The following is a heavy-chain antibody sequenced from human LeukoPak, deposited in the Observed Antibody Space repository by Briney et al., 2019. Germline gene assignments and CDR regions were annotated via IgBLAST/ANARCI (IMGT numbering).Heavy chain of an antibody. V-gene: IGHV4-59*08. CDR1: GGSISSYY. D-gene: IGHD3-16*01. J-gene: IGHJ5*02. CDR3: ARHRRFNNWFDP. Sequence: TSETLSLTCTVSGGSISSYYWSWIRQPPGKGLEWIGYIYYSGSTNYNPSLKSRVTISVDTSKNQFSLKLSSVTAADTAVYYCARHRRFNNWFDPWGQGTLVTVSS. CDR2: IYYSGST.